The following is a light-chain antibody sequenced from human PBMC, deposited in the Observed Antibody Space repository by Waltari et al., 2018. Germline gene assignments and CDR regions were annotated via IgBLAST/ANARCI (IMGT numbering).Light chain of an antibody. V-gene: IGLV2-14*03. CDR1: NSDIRDYND. Sequence: QSALTQPASVSGSPGQSITISCTGTNSDIRDYNDVSWYQHHPGNAPKLMTFYVNKRPSGVSNRFSGSKSGNTASLTISGLQAEDEADYYCSSYSTSGTSFGGGTKLTVL. CDR3: SSYSTSGTS. J-gene: IGLJ2*01. CDR2: YVN.